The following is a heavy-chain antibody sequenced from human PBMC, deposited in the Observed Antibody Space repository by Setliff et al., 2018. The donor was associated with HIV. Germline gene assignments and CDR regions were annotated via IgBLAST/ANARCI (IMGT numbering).Heavy chain of an antibody. V-gene: IGHV4-59*08. D-gene: IGHD4-17*01. CDR3: ASSPAWRSDYGLHTFDY. CDR2: IYYSGST. CDR1: DGSFSSDY. Sequence: SETLSLTCTVSDGSFSSDYWTWIRQTPGEGLEWIGYIYYSGSTKYNPSLTSQVTITVDTPNNQFSLKLSSVTAADTAVYYCASSPAWRSDYGLHTFDYWGQGTLVTVSS. J-gene: IGHJ4*02.